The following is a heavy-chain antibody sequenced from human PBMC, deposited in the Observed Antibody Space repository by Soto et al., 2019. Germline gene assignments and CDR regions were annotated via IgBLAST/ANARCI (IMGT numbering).Heavy chain of an antibody. Sequence: QVQLVGSGGGVVQPGRSLRLSCAASGFIFNEYGMRWVRQAPGKGLEWVADIWYDGSNKYYADSVKGRFTFSRDNSKNTMSLQMNSLRVEDTAVYYCARWGCSGSNCNLNQRSFDLWGQGTLVTVSS. CDR2: IWYDGSNK. D-gene: IGHD2-15*01. CDR3: ARWGCSGSNCNLNQRSFDL. CDR1: GFIFNEYG. V-gene: IGHV3-33*03. J-gene: IGHJ4*02.